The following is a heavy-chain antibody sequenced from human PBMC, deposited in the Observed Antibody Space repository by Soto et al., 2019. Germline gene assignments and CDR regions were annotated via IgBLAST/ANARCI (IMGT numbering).Heavy chain of an antibody. CDR1: GCSISIGDYY. Sequence: SETLSLTWTVSGCSISIGDYYWSWIRQPPGKGLEWIGYIYYSGSTYYNPSLKSRVTISVDTSKNQFSLKLSSVTAADTAVYYCARRSSSGYYVYFDYWGQGTLVTVSS. J-gene: IGHJ4*02. D-gene: IGHD3-22*01. CDR2: IYYSGST. CDR3: ARRSSSGYYVYFDY. V-gene: IGHV4-30-4*01.